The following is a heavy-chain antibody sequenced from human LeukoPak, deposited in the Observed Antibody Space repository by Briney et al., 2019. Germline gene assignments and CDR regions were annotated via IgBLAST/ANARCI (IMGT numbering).Heavy chain of an antibody. CDR3: ASLHNYDFWSGYFNWFDP. CDR2: IYYSGST. Sequence: SETLSLTCTVSGGSISSSSYYWGWIRQPPGKGLEWIGSIYYSGSTYYNPSPKSRVTISVDTSKNQFSLKLSSVTAADTAVYYCASLHNYDFWSGYFNWFDPWGQGTLVTVSS. V-gene: IGHV4-39*01. CDR1: GGSISSSSYY. D-gene: IGHD3-3*01. J-gene: IGHJ5*02.